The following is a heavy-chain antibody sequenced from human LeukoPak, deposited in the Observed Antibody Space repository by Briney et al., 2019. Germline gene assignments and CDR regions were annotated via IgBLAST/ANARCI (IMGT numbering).Heavy chain of an antibody. CDR3: ARQYCSSTSCLDDFDY. J-gene: IGHJ4*02. Sequence: SETLSLTCAVSGYSISSGYYWGWIRQPPGKGLEWIGSIYHSGSTYYNPSLKSRVTISVDTSKTQFSLKLSSVTAADTAVYYCARQYCSSTSCLDDFDYWGQGTLVTVSS. D-gene: IGHD2-2*01. CDR2: IYHSGST. CDR1: GYSISSGYY. V-gene: IGHV4-38-2*01.